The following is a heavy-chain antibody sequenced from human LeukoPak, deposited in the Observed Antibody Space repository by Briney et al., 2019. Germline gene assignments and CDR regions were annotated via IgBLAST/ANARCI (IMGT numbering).Heavy chain of an antibody. V-gene: IGHV3-23*01. J-gene: IGHJ4*02. D-gene: IGHD5-18*01. CDR1: GFIFRIYD. CDR2: ISGSGCRT. CDR3: ARRATTERGHSYGLDY. Sequence: GGSLRLSCAASGFIFRIYDMRWVRQAPGKGLEWVSGISGSGCRTHYADSVKGRFTISRDNSKNTLYLQMNSLRAEDTAVYYCARRATTERGHSYGLDYWGQGTLVTVSS.